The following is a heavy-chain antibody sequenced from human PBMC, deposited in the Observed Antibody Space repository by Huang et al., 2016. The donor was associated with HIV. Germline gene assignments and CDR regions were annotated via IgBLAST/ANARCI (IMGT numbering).Heavy chain of an antibody. CDR1: GGSFSDFY. CDR2: ISHSGEV. D-gene: IGHD2-15*01. Sequence: QDQLQQWGAGLLKPSETLSITCAVYGGSFSDFYWSWIRQTPGEGLEWIGEISHSGEVNYNPSLRGRVIISVETAKRQFSLTVKSVTADDSSMYYCARARPWWLSSDFVLWGQGSLVTVSS. V-gene: IGHV4-34*02. J-gene: IGHJ4*02. CDR3: ARARPWWLSSDFVL.